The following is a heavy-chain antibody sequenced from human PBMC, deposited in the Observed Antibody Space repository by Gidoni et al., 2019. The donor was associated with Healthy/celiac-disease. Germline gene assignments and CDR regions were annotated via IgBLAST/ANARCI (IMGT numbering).Heavy chain of an antibody. D-gene: IGHD3-22*01. CDR3: ARVDYYDSSGPGKAFDI. CDR2: INHSGST. CDR1: GGSFSGSY. Sequence: QVQLQQWGAGLLKPSETLSLTCAVYGGSFSGSYWSWIRQPPGKGLEWIGEINHSGSTNYNPSLKSRVTISVDTSKNQFSLKLSSVTAADTAVYYCARVDYYDSSGPGKAFDIWGQGTMVTVSS. J-gene: IGHJ3*02. V-gene: IGHV4-34*01.